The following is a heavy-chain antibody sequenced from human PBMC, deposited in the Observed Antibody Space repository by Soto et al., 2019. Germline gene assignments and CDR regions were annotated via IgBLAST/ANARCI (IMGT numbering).Heavy chain of an antibody. V-gene: IGHV3-23*01. Sequence: EVQVLESGGGLVQPGGSLRLSCEGSGFTVSSHAMTWIRQAPGKGPEWVSTITADGGTYYAHSVKGRFAMSRDTSESTLYLQMNSRGAENTASYYCAPHVSCSGGSCQYDAFAIRGQGTIVTVSS. D-gene: IGHD2-15*01. CDR3: APHVSCSGGSCQYDAFAI. CDR2: ITADGGT. J-gene: IGHJ3*02. CDR1: GFTVSSHA.